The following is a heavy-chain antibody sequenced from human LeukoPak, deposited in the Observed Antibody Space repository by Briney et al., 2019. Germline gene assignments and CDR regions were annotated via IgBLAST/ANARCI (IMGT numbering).Heavy chain of an antibody. J-gene: IGHJ4*02. V-gene: IGHV4-38-2*02. Sequence: SETLSLTCTVSGCSISSGYYWGWIRQPPGKGLEWIGSIYHSGSTYYNPSLKSRVTISLDTSKNQFSLKLSSVTAADTAVYYCATYSSSSPGYWGQGTLVTVSS. CDR2: IYHSGST. CDR3: ATYSSSSPGY. CDR1: GCSISSGYY. D-gene: IGHD6-13*01.